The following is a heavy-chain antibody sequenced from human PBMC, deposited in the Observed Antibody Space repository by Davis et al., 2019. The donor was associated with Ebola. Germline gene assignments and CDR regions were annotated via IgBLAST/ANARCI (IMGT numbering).Heavy chain of an antibody. CDR3: ARCIGCITIFGVVINQGNWFDP. Sequence: AASVKVSCKASGYTFTSYGISWVRQAPGQGLEWMGWISAYNGNTNYAQKLQGRVTMTTDTSTSTAYMELRSLRSDDTAVYYCARCIGCITIFGVVINQGNWFDPWGQGTLVTVSS. J-gene: IGHJ5*02. CDR1: GYTFTSYG. V-gene: IGHV1-18*01. CDR2: ISAYNGNT. D-gene: IGHD3-3*01.